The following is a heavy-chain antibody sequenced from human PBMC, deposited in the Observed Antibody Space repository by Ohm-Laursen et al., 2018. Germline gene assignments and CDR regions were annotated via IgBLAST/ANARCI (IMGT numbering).Heavy chain of an antibody. J-gene: IGHJ4*02. CDR1: GFTFSYSW. CDR2: INQDGSEK. CDR3: ASTYLGY. Sequence: SLRLSCSASGFTFSYSWMTWVRQAPGKGLESVANINQDGSEKYYVDSVKGRFTISRDNAKNSLYLQMNSLRADDTAVYYCASTYLGYWGQGTLVTVSS. V-gene: IGHV3-7*01.